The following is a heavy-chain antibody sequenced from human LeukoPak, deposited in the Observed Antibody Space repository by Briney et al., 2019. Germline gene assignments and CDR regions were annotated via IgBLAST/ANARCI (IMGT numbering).Heavy chain of an antibody. Sequence: SETLSLTCTVSGYSISTGYYWDWIRQPPGKGLEWIGSIYYSGSTYYNPSLKSRVTISVDTSKNQFSLKLSSVTAADTAVYYCARGSIAVAGPFDPWGQGTLVTVSS. CDR1: GYSISTGYY. V-gene: IGHV4-38-2*02. CDR2: IYYSGST. J-gene: IGHJ5*02. D-gene: IGHD6-19*01. CDR3: ARGSIAVAGPFDP.